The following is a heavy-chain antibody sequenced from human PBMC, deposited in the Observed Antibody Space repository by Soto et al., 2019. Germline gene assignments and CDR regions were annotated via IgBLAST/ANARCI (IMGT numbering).Heavy chain of an antibody. Sequence: GGSLRLSCAASGFTFSSYGMHWVRQAPGKGLEWVAVISYDGSNKYYVDSVKGRFTISRDNSKNTLYLQMNSLRAEDTAVYYCAGGGPPYYFDYWGQGTLVTVSS. D-gene: IGHD3-16*01. V-gene: IGHV3-30*03. CDR2: ISYDGSNK. J-gene: IGHJ4*02. CDR1: GFTFSSYG. CDR3: AGGGPPYYFDY.